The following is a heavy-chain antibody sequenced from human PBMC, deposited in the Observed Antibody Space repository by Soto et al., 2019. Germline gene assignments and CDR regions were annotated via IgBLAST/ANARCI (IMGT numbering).Heavy chain of an antibody. D-gene: IGHD3-3*01. CDR2: IYHSGST. CDR3: ARAYYDFWSGYVGYGMDV. J-gene: IGHJ6*02. CDR1: GGSISSGGYS. Sequence: SETLSLTCAVSGGSISSGGYSWSWIRQPPGKGLEWIGYIYHSGSTYYNPSLKSRVTISVDTSKNQFSLKLSSVTAADTAVYYCARAYYDFWSGYVGYGMDVWGQGTTVTVSS. V-gene: IGHV4-30-2*05.